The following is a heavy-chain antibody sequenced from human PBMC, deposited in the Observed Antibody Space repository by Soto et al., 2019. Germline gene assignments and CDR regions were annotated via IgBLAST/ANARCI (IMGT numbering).Heavy chain of an antibody. CDR1: GGTFSSYA. V-gene: IGHV1-69*13. J-gene: IGHJ6*03. CDR3: ARSYSSSFVYYYYYMDV. D-gene: IGHD6-6*01. CDR2: IIPIFGTA. Sequence: ASVKVSCKASGGTFSSYAISWVRQAPGQGLEWMGGIIPIFGTANYAQKFQGRVTITADDSTSTAYMELSSLRSEDTAVYYCARSYSSSFVYYYYYMDVWGKGTTVTVSS.